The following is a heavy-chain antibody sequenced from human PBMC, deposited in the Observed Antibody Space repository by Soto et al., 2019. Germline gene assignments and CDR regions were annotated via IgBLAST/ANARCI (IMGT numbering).Heavy chain of an antibody. D-gene: IGHD3-9*01. CDR2: IYHSGST. CDR1: GGSISSSNW. V-gene: IGHV4-4*02. CDR3: ARERRYDILTGSHYYYGMDV. Sequence: PSETLSLTCAVSGGSISSSNWWSWVRQPPGKGLEWIGEIYHSGSTNYNPSLKSRVTISVDKSKNQFSLKLSSVTAADTAVYYCARERRYDILTGSHYYYGMDVWGQGTTVTVSS. J-gene: IGHJ6*02.